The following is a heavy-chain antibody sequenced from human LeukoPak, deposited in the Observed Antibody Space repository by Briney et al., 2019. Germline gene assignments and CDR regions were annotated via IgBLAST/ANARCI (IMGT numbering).Heavy chain of an antibody. CDR2: IYYIGST. Sequence: SETLSLTCTVSGGSISSYYWAWIRQPPGKGLEWIGYIYYIGSTNYNPSLKSRVTISVDTSKNQFSLKLSSVTAADTAEYYCARDGWLRSRPSGMDVWGQGTTVIVSS. V-gene: IGHV4-59*01. J-gene: IGHJ6*02. CDR1: GGSISSYY. CDR3: ARDGWLRSRPSGMDV. D-gene: IGHD5-12*01.